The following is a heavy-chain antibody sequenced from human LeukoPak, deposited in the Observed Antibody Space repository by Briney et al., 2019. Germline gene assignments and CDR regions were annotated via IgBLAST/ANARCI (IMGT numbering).Heavy chain of an antibody. CDR1: GFTFSSYG. CDR2: IWYDGSNK. V-gene: IGHV3-33*01. J-gene: IGHJ4*02. Sequence: GGSLRLSCAASGFTFSSYGMHWVRQAPGKGLEWVAVIWYDGSNKYYADSVKGRFTISRDNSKNTLYLQMNSLRAEDTAVYYCARARGLVDSYGLDYWGQGTLVTVSS. D-gene: IGHD5-18*01. CDR3: ARARGLVDSYGLDY.